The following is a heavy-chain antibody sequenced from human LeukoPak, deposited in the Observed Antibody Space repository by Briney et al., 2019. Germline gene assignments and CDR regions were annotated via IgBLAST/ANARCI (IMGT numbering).Heavy chain of an antibody. D-gene: IGHD3-16*01. J-gene: IGHJ4*02. CDR3: APGGGYYFDY. V-gene: IGHV3-23*01. CDR1: GFTFSSYA. Sequence: GGSLRLSCAASGFTFSSYAMSWVRQAPGKGLEWVSAISGSGGSTYYADSVKGRFTISRDNSKNTLYLQMNILTAEDTAVYYCAPGGGYYFDYWGQGTLVTVSS. CDR2: ISGSGGST.